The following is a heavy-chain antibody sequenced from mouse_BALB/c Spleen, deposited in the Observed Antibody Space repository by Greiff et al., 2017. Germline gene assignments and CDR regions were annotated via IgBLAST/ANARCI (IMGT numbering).Heavy chain of an antibody. CDR1: GYSITSGYY. CDR3: ASEGEFITTVVAEAMDY. J-gene: IGHJ4*01. D-gene: IGHD1-1*01. CDR2: ISYDGSN. Sequence: EGQLQESGPGLVKPSQSLSLTCSVTGYSITSGYYWNWIRQFPGNKLEWMGYISYDGSNNYNPSLKNRISITRDTSKNQFFLKLNSVTTEDTATYYCASEGEFITTVVAEAMDYWGQGTSVTVSS. V-gene: IGHV3-6*02.